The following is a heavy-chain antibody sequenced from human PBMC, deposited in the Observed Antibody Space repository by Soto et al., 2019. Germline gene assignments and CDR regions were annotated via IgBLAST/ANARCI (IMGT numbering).Heavy chain of an antibody. CDR2: IIPIFGTA. V-gene: IGHV1-69*13. J-gene: IGHJ6*02. CDR1: GGTFSSYA. Sequence: SVKVSCKASGGTFSSYAISWVRQAPGQGLEWMGGIIPIFGTANYAQKFQGRVTITADGSTSTAYMELSSLRSEDTAVYYCARGVDSSWSYYYYYGMDVWGQGTTVTVSS. CDR3: ARGVDSSWSYYYYYGMDV. D-gene: IGHD6-13*01.